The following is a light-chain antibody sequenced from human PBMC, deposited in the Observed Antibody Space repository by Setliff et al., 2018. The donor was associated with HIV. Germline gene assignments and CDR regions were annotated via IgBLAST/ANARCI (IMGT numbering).Light chain of an antibody. V-gene: IGLV2-14*01. CDR3: SSYAITNTLP. CDR2: EVR. CDR1: TSDVGGYNY. J-gene: IGLJ1*01. Sequence: QSALTQPASVSGSPGQSITISCTGTTSDVGGYNYVSWYQQHPGNAPKLIIYEVRNRPSGVSNRFSGSKSGNTASLTISGLQAEDEADYYCSSYAITNTLPFGSGTKVT.